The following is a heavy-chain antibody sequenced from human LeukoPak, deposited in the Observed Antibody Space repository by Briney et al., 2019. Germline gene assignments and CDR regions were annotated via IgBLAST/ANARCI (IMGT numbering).Heavy chain of an antibody. CDR3: ASDSSSWYGYYFDY. CDR1: VYTFTSYG. D-gene: IGHD6-13*01. J-gene: IGHJ4*02. V-gene: IGHV1-18*04. CDR2: ISAYNVNT. Sequence: ASVKVSCKASVYTFTSYGISWVRQAPGQGLEGMGWISAYNVNTNYAQKLQGRVTMTTDTSTSTAYLELRSLRSDDTAVYYCASDSSSWYGYYFDYWGQGTLVTVSS.